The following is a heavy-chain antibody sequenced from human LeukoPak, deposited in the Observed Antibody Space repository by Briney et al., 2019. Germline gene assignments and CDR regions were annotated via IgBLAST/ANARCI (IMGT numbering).Heavy chain of an antibody. D-gene: IGHD3-22*01. V-gene: IGHV3-23*01. J-gene: IGHJ6*02. Sequence: PGGSLRLSCAASGFTFNTYAMSWVRQAPGKGLEWVSVISGSGASAQYADSVKGRFTITRENSKNTLHLYMTSLRVEDSAVYYCAKDNLSYYYDSSGYGMDVWGQGTTVTVSS. CDR3: AKDNLSYYYDSSGYGMDV. CDR1: GFTFNTYA. CDR2: ISGSGASA.